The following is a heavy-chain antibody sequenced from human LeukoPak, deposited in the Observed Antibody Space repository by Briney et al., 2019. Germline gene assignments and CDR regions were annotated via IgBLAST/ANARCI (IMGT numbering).Heavy chain of an antibody. J-gene: IGHJ5*02. CDR3: ARVVTTTWNSYTGWFDP. CDR1: GYTFTGQY. V-gene: IGHV1-2*02. D-gene: IGHD4-11*01. CDR2: INPNSGGT. Sequence: GASVKVSCKASGYTFTGQYIHWVRQAPGQGLEWMGWINPNSGGTNYAQKFQGRVTMTRDTSITTTYMELSRLRSDDTAVYYRARVVTTTWNSYTGWFDPWGQGTLVTVSS.